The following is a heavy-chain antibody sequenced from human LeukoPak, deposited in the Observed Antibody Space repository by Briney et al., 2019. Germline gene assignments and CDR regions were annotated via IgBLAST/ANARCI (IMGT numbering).Heavy chain of an antibody. CDR3: AREKYQLLFHYMDV. CDR1: GYTFTDYY. Sequence: ASVKVSCKASGYTFTDYYMHWVRQAPGQGLEWMGWINANSGGTNYAQKFQGRVTMTRDTSISTAYMELSRLRSDDTAVYYCAREKYQLLFHYMDVWGKGTTATVSS. CDR2: INANSGGT. D-gene: IGHD2-2*01. V-gene: IGHV1-2*02. J-gene: IGHJ6*03.